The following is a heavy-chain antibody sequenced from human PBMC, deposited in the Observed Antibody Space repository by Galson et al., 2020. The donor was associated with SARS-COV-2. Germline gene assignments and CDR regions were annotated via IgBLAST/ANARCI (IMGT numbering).Heavy chain of an antibody. D-gene: IGHD3-10*01. V-gene: IGHV4-31*03. CDR1: GGSISSGGYY. Sequence: SETLSLTCTVSGGSISSGGYYWSWIRQHPGKGLEWIGYIYYSGSTYYNPSLKSRVTISVDTSKNQFSLKLSSVTAADTAVYYCARVSGYGSGSYSLNFDYWGQGTLVTVSS. CDR2: IYYSGST. CDR3: ARVSGYGSGSYSLNFDY. J-gene: IGHJ4*02.